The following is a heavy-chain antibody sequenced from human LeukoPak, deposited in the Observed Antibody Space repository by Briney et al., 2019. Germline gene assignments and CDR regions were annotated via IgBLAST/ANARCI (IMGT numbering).Heavy chain of an antibody. CDR3: ARDQTYYDTCGFSPYAFDI. CDR1: GGSISSYY. Sequence: PSETLSLTCSVSGGSISSYYWSWIRQPAGKGLEWIGRIYTSGTTNYNPSLKSRVTMSVDTSKNQFSLKLNSVTAADTAAYYCARDQTYYDTCGFSPYAFDIWGQGTMVTVSS. V-gene: IGHV4-4*07. J-gene: IGHJ3*02. CDR2: IYTSGTT. D-gene: IGHD3-22*01.